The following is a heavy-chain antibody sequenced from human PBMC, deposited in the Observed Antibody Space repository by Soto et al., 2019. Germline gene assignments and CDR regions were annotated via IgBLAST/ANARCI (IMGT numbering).Heavy chain of an antibody. D-gene: IGHD5-12*01. CDR3: ARQWGSGYDPNFDY. CDR2: IYYIGST. Sequence: SETLSLTCTVSGGSISSSSYYWGWIRQPPGKGLEWIGSIYYIGSTYYNPSLKSRVTISVDTSKNQCSLKLSSVTAADTAVYYCARQWGSGYDPNFDYWGQGTLVTVSS. J-gene: IGHJ4*02. CDR1: GGSISSSSYY. V-gene: IGHV4-39*01.